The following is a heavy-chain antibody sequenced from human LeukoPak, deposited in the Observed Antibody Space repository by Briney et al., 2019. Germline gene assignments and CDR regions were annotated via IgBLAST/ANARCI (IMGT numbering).Heavy chain of an antibody. D-gene: IGHD6-13*01. CDR3: RIAAVGTDVFDF. CDR1: GGSISSYY. J-gene: IGHJ3*01. V-gene: IGHV4-59*01. CDR2: IYYSGST. Sequence: SETLSLTCTVSGGSISSYYWSWIRQPPGKGLEWIGYIYYSGSTNYNPSLKSRVTISVDTSKNQFSLKLSSGTAADTAVYYCRIAAVGTDVFDFGGKGTMATVSS.